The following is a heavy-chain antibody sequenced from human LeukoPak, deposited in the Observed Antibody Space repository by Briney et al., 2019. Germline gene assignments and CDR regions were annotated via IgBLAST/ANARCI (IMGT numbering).Heavy chain of an antibody. Sequence: ASVKVSCNASGYTFTGYYMHWVRQAPGQGLEWMGWINPNSGGTNYAQKFQGRVTMTRDTSISTAYMKLSRLRSDDTAVYYCAREWCTNGVCYIDYWGQGTLVTVSS. V-gene: IGHV1-2*02. J-gene: IGHJ4*02. CDR1: GYTFTGYY. D-gene: IGHD2-8*01. CDR3: AREWCTNGVCYIDY. CDR2: INPNSGGT.